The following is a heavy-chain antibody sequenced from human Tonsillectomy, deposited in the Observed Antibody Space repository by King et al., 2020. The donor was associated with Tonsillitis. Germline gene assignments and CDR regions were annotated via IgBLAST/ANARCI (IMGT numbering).Heavy chain of an antibody. CDR3: ARQDDDILTGYPKYYFDY. J-gene: IGHJ4*02. CDR2: IYPGDSAT. V-gene: IGHV5-51*01. D-gene: IGHD3-9*01. Sequence: LVQSGAEVKKPGESLKISCKGSGYSFPTYYIAWVRQMPGKGLEWMGIIYPGDSATRYSPSFQGQVTISADKSINTAYLQWSSLKASDTAMYYCARQDDDILTGYPKYYFDYWGQGTLVTVSS. CDR1: GYSFPTYY.